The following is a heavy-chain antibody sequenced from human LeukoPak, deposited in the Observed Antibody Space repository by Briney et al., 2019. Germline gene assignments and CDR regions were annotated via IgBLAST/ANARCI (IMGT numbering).Heavy chain of an antibody. CDR1: RYTFALYY. J-gene: IGHJ4*02. D-gene: IGHD1-14*01. Sequence: ASVKVSCKASRYTFALYYMHWLRQAPGQGLEWMGWINPSSGGTDYSQKFQGRVTMTRDTSITTAYMELSRLTSDDTAVYFCARDTGAPYYFDYWGQGTLVTVSS. CDR2: INPSSGGT. CDR3: ARDTGAPYYFDY. V-gene: IGHV1-2*02.